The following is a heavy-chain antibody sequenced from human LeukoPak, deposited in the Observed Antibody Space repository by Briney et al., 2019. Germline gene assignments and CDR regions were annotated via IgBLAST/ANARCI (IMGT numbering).Heavy chain of an antibody. J-gene: IGHJ4*02. CDR1: GGSISSGDYY. CDR2: IYYSGST. V-gene: IGHV4-30-4*01. D-gene: IGHD4-11*01. CDR3: ARGLSTVRLPQAEYYFDY. Sequence: SETLSLTCTVSGGSISSGDYYWSWIRQPPGKGLEWIGYIYYSGSTYYNPSLKSRVTISVDTSKNQFSLKLSSVTAADTAVYYCARGLSTVRLPQAEYYFDYWGQGTLVTVSS.